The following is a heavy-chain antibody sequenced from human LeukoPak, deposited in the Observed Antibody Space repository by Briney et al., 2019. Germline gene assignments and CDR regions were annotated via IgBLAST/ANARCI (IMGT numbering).Heavy chain of an antibody. CDR3: VRDSSSAATTWYY. J-gene: IGHJ4*02. CDR1: GYTFTSYG. CDR2: ISGYNGNT. Sequence: ASVKVSCKASGYTFTSYGISWVRQAPGQGLEWMGWISGYNGNTKSAQNLQGRVTMTTDTSTPPAYMELRSLRSDDTAVYYCVRDSSSAATTWYYWGQGTLVSVSS. V-gene: IGHV1-18*01. D-gene: IGHD1/OR15-1a*01.